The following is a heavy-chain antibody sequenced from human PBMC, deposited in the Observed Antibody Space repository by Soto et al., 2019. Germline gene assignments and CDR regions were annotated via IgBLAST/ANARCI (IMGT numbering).Heavy chain of an antibody. J-gene: IGHJ6*02. D-gene: IGHD3-16*02. CDR1: GGSISSYY. V-gene: IGHV4-59*01. Sequence: SXTLSLTCTVSGGSISSYYWSWIRQPPVKGLEWIGYIYYSGSTNYNPSLKSRVTISVDTSKNQFSLKLSSVTAADTAVYYCARAGDYRYGYYGMDVWGQGTTVTVSS. CDR3: ARAGDYRYGYYGMDV. CDR2: IYYSGST.